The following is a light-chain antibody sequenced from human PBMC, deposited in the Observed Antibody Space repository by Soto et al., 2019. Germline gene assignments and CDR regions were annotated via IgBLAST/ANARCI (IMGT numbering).Light chain of an antibody. CDR2: DVS. CDR1: QAISNA. J-gene: IGKJ4*01. V-gene: IGKV1D-13*01. CDR3: QQCRDSPFT. Sequence: AIQLTQSPSSLSASVGDRVAITCRASQAISNALAWYQQKPGQPPTLLIYDVSSLESGVPSRFSGSGSGTDFTLTLRSLQPEDFATYFCQQCRDSPFTFGGGTRVDLK.